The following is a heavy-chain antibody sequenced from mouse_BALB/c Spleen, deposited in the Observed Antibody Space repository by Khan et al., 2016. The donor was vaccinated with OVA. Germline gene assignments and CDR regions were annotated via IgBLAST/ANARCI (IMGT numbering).Heavy chain of an antibody. Sequence: QVQLKESGAELARPGASVKMSCKASGYTFTSYTIHWIKKRPGQGLEWIGYINPSNGYTNYNQKFKDKATLTTDKSSTTAYLQLSSLTSDDSAVYNCVRDGAYHRSESWLACWGKGTMVTVSA. CDR3: VRDGAYHRSESWLAC. CDR1: GYTFTSYT. CDR2: INPSNGYT. J-gene: IGHJ3*01. D-gene: IGHD2-14*01. V-gene: IGHV1-4*01.